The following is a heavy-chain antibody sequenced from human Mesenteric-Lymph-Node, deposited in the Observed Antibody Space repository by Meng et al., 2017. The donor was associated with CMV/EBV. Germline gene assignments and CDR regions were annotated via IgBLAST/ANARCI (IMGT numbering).Heavy chain of an antibody. V-gene: IGHV3-49*04. CDR3: TRGGYCSSTSCYRDFDY. CDR1: GFTFGDYA. J-gene: IGHJ4*02. Sequence: GGSLRLSCTASGFTFGDYAMSWVRQAPGKGLEWVGFIRSKAYGVTTEYAASVKGRFTMSREDSKSIAYLQMNSLKTEDTAVYYCTRGGYCSSTSCYRDFDYWGQGTLVTVSS. D-gene: IGHD2-2*02. CDR2: IRSKAYGVTT.